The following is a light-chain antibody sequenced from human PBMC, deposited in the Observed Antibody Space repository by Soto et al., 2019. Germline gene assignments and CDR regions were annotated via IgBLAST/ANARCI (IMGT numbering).Light chain of an antibody. Sequence: DMQMTQSPSSLSASVGDRVTITCRASQSITSSLSWYQLKPGKAPQLLIYVASSLQSGVPSRFSGSGSGSDYTLTISSLQPEDFATYYCQQSYNKPYTFGQGTKLEIK. J-gene: IGKJ2*01. V-gene: IGKV1-39*01. CDR1: QSITSS. CDR3: QQSYNKPYT. CDR2: VAS.